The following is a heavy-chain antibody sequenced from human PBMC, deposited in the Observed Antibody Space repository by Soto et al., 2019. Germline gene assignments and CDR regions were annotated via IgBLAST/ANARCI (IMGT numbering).Heavy chain of an antibody. CDR3: ARDRLGDGYNDC. J-gene: IGHJ4*02. Sequence: PSQTPSLTCAISGASVSSTSDHWSWIRQSPSRGLEWLGRTYYRSKWYNNYAVSVKSRITISPDTSKNQFSLQLNSVTPGDTAVYYCARDRLGDGYNDCWGQGTLVTVSS. D-gene: IGHD5-12*01. CDR2: TYYRSKWYN. CDR1: GASVSSTSDH. V-gene: IGHV6-1*01.